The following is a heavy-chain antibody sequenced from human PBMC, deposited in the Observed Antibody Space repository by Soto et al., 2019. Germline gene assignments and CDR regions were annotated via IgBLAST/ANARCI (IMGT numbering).Heavy chain of an antibody. Sequence: EVQLLESGGGLVRPGGSLRLSCAASGFTFSSYAMSWVRQAPGKGLEWVSDISGGSSSTYHADSVKGRFTISRDNSKNTLYLQMNSLRAEDTAVYYCAKKGGYWYFYLWGRGTLVTVSS. J-gene: IGHJ2*01. CDR1: GFTFSSYA. CDR3: AKKGGYWYFYL. V-gene: IGHV3-23*01. CDR2: ISGGSSST. D-gene: IGHD3-16*01.